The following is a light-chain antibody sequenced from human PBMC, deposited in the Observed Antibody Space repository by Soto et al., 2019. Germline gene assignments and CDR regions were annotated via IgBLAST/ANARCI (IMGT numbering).Light chain of an antibody. CDR3: QQYGGSPLVT. CDR2: VAS. V-gene: IGKV3-20*01. CDR1: QSVSSSS. J-gene: IGKJ2*01. Sequence: EIVLTQSPGTLSLSPGERATLSCRASQSVSSSSLAWYQQKPGQAPRPLVYVASSRGTGIPDRFSGSGSGTDFTLTISRLEPEDFAVYYCQQYGGSPLVTFGQGTKLEIK.